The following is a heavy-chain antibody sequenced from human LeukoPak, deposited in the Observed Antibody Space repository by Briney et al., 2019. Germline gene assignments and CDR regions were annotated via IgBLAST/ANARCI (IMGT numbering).Heavy chain of an antibody. Sequence: GGSLRLSCSASGLTFSTYAMAWVRHVSGKGLEWVSTIDAGGFATHYADSVKGRFTISRDNSGNTLFLDVSGLRADDTGIYYCARDVGPQPHFDCWGQGVLVTVSS. D-gene: IGHD3-16*01. CDR1: GLTFSTYA. CDR2: IDAGGFAT. V-gene: IGHV3-23*01. CDR3: ARDVGPQPHFDC. J-gene: IGHJ4*02.